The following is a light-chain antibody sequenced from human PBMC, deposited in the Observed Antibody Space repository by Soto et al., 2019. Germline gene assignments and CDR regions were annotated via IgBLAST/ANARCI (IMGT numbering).Light chain of an antibody. CDR3: SSYAGSNNYV. CDR2: EVN. Sequence: QSVLTQPPSASGPPGRSFTISCTGTSSDVGGYNYVSWYQQHPGKAPKLMIYEVNKRPSGVPDRFSGSKSGNTASLTVSGLQAEDEADYYCSSYAGSNNYVFGTGTKVTVL. J-gene: IGLJ1*01. CDR1: SSDVGGYNY. V-gene: IGLV2-8*01.